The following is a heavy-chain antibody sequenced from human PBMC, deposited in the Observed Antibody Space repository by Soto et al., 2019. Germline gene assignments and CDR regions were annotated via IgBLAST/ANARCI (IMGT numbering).Heavy chain of an antibody. CDR1: GGSFSGYY. CDR3: ARLATRYYFDY. Sequence: PSETLSLTCAVYGGSFSGYYWSWIRQPPGKGLEWIGEINHSGSTNYNPSLKSRVTISVDTSKNQFSLKMSSVTAADTAVYYCARLATRYYFDYWGQGTLVTVPS. V-gene: IGHV4-34*01. J-gene: IGHJ4*02. CDR2: INHSGST. D-gene: IGHD1-1*01.